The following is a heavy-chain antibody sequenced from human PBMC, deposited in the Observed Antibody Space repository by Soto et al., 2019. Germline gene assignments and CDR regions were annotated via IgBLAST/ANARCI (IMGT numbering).Heavy chain of an antibody. CDR1: GGSISSGDYY. D-gene: IGHD1-20*01. J-gene: IGHJ4*02. Sequence: SETLSLTCSVSGGSISSGDYYWNWIRQPPGKGLEWIGHIYYSGSTYYNSSLKSRVTISLDTSKNQFSLKLSSVTAADTAVYYCARDKITGILDYWGQGTLVNVSS. CDR3: ARDKITGILDY. CDR2: IYYSGST. V-gene: IGHV4-30-4*01.